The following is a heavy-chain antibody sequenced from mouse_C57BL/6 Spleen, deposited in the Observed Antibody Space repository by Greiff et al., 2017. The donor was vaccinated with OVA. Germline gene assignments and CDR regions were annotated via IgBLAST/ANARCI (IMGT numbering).Heavy chain of an antibody. J-gene: IGHJ3*01. CDR3: TYGNYSPFAY. V-gene: IGHV1-15*01. CDR1: GYTFTDYE. CDR2: IDPETGGT. Sequence: VQLQQSGAELVRPGASVTLSCKASGYTFTDYEMHWVKQTPVHGLEWIGAIDPETGGTAYNQKFKGKAILTADKSSSTAYMELRSLTSEDSAVYYCTYGNYSPFAYWGQGTLVTVSA. D-gene: IGHD2-1*01.